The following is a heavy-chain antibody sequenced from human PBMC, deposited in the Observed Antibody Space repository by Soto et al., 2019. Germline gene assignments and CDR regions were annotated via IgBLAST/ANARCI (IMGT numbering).Heavy chain of an antibody. J-gene: IGHJ4*02. CDR2: IIAVFGTA. D-gene: IGHD4-17*01. CDR1: GGTFRRYT. CDR3: ARELTTDSGDYGNYFDY. Sequence: QVQLVQSGAEAKKPGSSVKVSCKVSGGTFRRYTINWVRQAPGQGLEWMGGIIAVFGTATYAQKFQGRVTITADKSTSTAYMELISLRSEDTAMYYCARELTTDSGDYGNYFDYWGQGTLVTVSS. V-gene: IGHV1-69*06.